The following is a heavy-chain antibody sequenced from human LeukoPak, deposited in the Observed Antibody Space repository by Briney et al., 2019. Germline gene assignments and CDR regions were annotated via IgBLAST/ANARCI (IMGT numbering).Heavy chain of an antibody. D-gene: IGHD2/OR15-2a*01. Sequence: PGGSLRLSCAASGFTLSSYWMYWVRQAPGKGLVWVSLITADGSGTSYADSVKGRFTISRDNAKNTLYLQMNTLRVEDTAVYYCARVALNSGQPEYWGQGTLVTVSS. CDR1: GFTLSSYW. V-gene: IGHV3-74*01. CDR3: ARVALNSGQPEY. J-gene: IGHJ4*02. CDR2: ITADGSGT.